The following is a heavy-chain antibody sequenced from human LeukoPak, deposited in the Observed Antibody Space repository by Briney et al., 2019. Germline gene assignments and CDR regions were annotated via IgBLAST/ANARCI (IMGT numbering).Heavy chain of an antibody. CDR3: ARSGLWFGERYGMDV. D-gene: IGHD3-10*01. J-gene: IGHJ6*02. CDR2: IYYSGST. V-gene: IGHV4-59*01. CDR1: GGSISSYY. Sequence: PSETLSLTCTVSGGSISSYYWSWIRQPPGKGLEWIGYIYYSGSTNYNPSLKSRVTISVDTSKNQFSLKPSSVTAADTAVYYCARSGLWFGERYGMDVWGQGTTVTVSS.